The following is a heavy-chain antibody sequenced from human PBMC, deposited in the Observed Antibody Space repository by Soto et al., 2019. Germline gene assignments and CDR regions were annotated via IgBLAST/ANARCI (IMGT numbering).Heavy chain of an antibody. Sequence: PSQTLSLPCAISGDSVSSNSAAWNWIRQSPSRGLEWLGRTYYRSKWYNDYAVSVKSRITINPDTSKNQFSLQLNSVTPEDTAVYYCAREDGLELWDVGYYFDYWGQGTLVTVSS. CDR1: GDSVSSNSAA. D-gene: IGHD1-7*01. V-gene: IGHV6-1*01. J-gene: IGHJ4*02. CDR3: AREDGLELWDVGYYFDY. CDR2: TYYRSKWYN.